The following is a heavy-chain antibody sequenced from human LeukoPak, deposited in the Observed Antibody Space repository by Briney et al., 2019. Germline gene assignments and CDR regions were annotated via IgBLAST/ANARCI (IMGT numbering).Heavy chain of an antibody. CDR2: INPNSGGT. J-gene: IGHJ4*02. CDR3: ARAVIEWFGDQPDY. Sequence: ASVKVSCKASGYTFTGYYMHWVRQAPGQGLKWMGWINPNSGGTNYAQKFQGRVTMTRDTSISTAYMELSRLRSDDTAVYYCARAVIEWFGDQPDYWGQGTLVTVSS. V-gene: IGHV1-2*02. CDR1: GYTFTGYY. D-gene: IGHD3-10*01.